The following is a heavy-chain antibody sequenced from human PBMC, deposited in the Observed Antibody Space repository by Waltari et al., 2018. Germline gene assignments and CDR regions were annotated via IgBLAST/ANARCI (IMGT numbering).Heavy chain of an antibody. Sequence: QLQLQESGPGLVKPSETLSLTCPVSGGSISSSRYYWGWIRQPPGKGLEWIGSIDYSGSTYYNPSLKSRVTISVDTSKNQFSLKRSSVTAADTAVYYCARLWRIAVAGAGVYWGQGTLVTVSS. CDR1: GGSISSSRYY. J-gene: IGHJ4*02. CDR3: ARLWRIAVAGAGVY. V-gene: IGHV4-39*01. CDR2: IDYSGST. D-gene: IGHD6-19*01.